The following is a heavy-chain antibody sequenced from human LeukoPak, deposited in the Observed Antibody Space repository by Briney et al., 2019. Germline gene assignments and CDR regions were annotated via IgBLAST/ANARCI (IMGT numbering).Heavy chain of an antibody. D-gene: IGHD5-12*01. J-gene: IGHJ4*02. CDR3: ARDGGYSAFDADC. V-gene: IGHV3-48*01. Sequence: GRSLRLSCAASGFTFRTYSMKWVRQAPGKGLEWVSYISDSSAMYYADSVRGRFTISRENDKNSLFLQMNSLRAEDTAVYYCARDGGYSAFDADCWGQGTLVTVSS. CDR2: ISDSSAM. CDR1: GFTFRTYS.